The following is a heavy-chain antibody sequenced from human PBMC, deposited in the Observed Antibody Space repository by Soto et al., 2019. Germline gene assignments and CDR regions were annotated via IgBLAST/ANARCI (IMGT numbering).Heavy chain of an antibody. CDR1: GGSFSSYH. J-gene: IGHJ4*02. V-gene: IGHV4-34*01. Sequence: PSETLSLTRAVYGGSFSSYHWSWIRQTPGKGLEWIGEINHLTTTNYNPSLKSRVIISLDTPKNQFSLKLSSVTAADTAVYYCARGYDTALAPIFWGQGILVTVSS. CDR2: INHLTTT. CDR3: ARGYDTALAPIF. D-gene: IGHD5-18*01.